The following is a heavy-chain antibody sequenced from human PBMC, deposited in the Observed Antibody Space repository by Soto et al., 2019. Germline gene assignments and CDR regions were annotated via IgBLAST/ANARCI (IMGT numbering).Heavy chain of an antibody. D-gene: IGHD4-17*01. V-gene: IGHV4-39*01. CDR2: ICYSGST. CDR3: ARSLTTVVRMDV. J-gene: IGHJ6*02. CDR1: GGSISSSSYY. Sequence: QLQLQESGPGLVKPSETLSLTCTVSGGSISSSSYYWGWIRQPPGKGLEWIGSICYSGSTYYNPSLKSRVTISVDTSKNQFSLKLSSVTAADTAVYYWARSLTTVVRMDVWGQGTTVTVSS.